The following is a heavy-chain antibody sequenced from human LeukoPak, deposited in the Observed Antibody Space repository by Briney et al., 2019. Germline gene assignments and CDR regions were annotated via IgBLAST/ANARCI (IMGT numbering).Heavy chain of an antibody. CDR2: INQDGSDK. Sequence: PGGSLRLSCAASGLTFSIHWMNWVRQAPGKGLECVANINQDGSDKYYVGSVEGRFTISRDNTKNSLYLQMNSLRAEDTAVYYCVGGDYWGQGTLVTVSS. CDR3: VGGDY. V-gene: IGHV3-7*01. J-gene: IGHJ4*02. CDR1: GLTFSIHW.